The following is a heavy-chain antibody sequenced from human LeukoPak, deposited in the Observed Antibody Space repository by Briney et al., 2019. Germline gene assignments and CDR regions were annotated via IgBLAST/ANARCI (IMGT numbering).Heavy chain of an antibody. Sequence: SETLSLTCTVSGGSISSYYWTWIRQPPGKGLEWIGYFHYSGRANYNPSLQSRVTISEDTSKNQISLKLTSVTTADTAVYYCASYYDSSGYAFDYWGQGTLVTVSS. CDR2: FHYSGRA. CDR3: ASYYDSSGYAFDY. V-gene: IGHV4-59*01. CDR1: GGSISSYY. D-gene: IGHD3-22*01. J-gene: IGHJ4*02.